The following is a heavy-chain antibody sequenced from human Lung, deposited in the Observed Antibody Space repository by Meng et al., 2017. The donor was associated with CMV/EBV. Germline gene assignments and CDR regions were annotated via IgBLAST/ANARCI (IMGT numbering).Heavy chain of an antibody. J-gene: IGHJ4*02. CDR3: TTGLEHITL. CDR1: GTTLTNAW. D-gene: IGHD1-14*01. Sequence: GGSLRLXFTRCGTTLTNAWMNWVRQAPGKGLEWVGRIKRKTAGETADYAAPVTGRFAISRDDSENTVYLHMKSLKSEDTGVYYCTTGLEHITLWGQGALVTVSS. CDR2: IKRKTAGETA. V-gene: IGHV3-15*01.